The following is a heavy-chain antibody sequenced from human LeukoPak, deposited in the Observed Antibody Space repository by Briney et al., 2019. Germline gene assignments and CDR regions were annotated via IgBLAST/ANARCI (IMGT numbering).Heavy chain of an antibody. J-gene: IGHJ4*02. CDR3: ARGGLGSSGYYYDY. CDR2: INRSGST. V-gene: IGHV4-34*01. Sequence: SETLSLTCAVYGGSFSGYYWSWIRQPPGKGLEWIGEINRSGSTNYNPSLKSRVTISVDTSKNQFSLKLSSVTAADTAVYYCARGGLGSSGYYYDYWGQGTLVTVSS. D-gene: IGHD3-22*01. CDR1: GGSFSGYY.